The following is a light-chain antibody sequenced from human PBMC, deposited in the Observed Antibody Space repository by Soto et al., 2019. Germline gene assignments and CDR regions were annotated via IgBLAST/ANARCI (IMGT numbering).Light chain of an antibody. CDR1: QSISSW. CDR3: QQYSYYRT. V-gene: IGKV1-5*01. Sequence: DIQITQSPSTLSSSVLERFTITCRASQSISSWLAWYQQRPGTAPRLLIYDASTLENGVPSRFSGSGSGTEFTLTISSLQPDDSATYYCQQYSYYRTFGQGTKVDI. CDR2: DAS. J-gene: IGKJ1*01.